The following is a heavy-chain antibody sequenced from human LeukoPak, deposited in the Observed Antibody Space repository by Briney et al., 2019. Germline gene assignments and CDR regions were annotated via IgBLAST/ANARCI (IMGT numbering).Heavy chain of an antibody. J-gene: IGHJ6*04. CDR3: AELGITMIGGV. CDR2: ISSSGSTI. D-gene: IGHD3-10*02. CDR1: GFTFGNYA. V-gene: IGHV3-48*03. Sequence: GGSLRLSCEASGFTFGNYAMSWVRQAPGKGLEWVSYISSSGSTIYYADSVKGRFTISRDNAKNSLYLQMNSLRAEDTAVYYCAELGITMIGGVWGKGTTVTISS.